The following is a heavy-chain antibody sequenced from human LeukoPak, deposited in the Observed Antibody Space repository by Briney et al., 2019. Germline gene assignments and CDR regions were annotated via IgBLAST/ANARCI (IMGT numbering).Heavy chain of an antibody. J-gene: IGHJ4*02. CDR1: GGSISSGGYY. V-gene: IGHV4-30-2*01. D-gene: IGHD7-27*01. CDR2: IYHSGST. Sequence: SETLSLTCTVSGGSISSGGYYWSWIRQPPGKGLEWIGYIYHSGSTYYNPSLKSRVTISVDRSKNQFSLKLSSVTAADTAVYYCARAISAGDCLDYWGQGTLVTVSS. CDR3: ARAISAGDCLDY.